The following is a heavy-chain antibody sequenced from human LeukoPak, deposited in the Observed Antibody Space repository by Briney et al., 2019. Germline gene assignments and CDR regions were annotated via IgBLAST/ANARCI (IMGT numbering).Heavy chain of an antibody. J-gene: IGHJ4*02. CDR2: IFYSGST. Sequence: SETLSLTCTVSSGSISTSNYYWGWVRQPPGKALEWIGNIFYSGSTYYSPSLKSRVTISLDTSRNQFSLKLNSVTAADTAVYYCAKDLGRGGGFDYWGQGTLVTVSS. D-gene: IGHD3-16*01. CDR3: AKDLGRGGGFDY. CDR1: SGSISTSNYY. V-gene: IGHV4-39*07.